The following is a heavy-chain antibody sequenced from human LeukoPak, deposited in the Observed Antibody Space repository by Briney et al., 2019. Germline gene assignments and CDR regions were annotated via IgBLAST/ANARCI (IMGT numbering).Heavy chain of an antibody. V-gene: IGHV3-7*01. D-gene: IGHD3-10*01. J-gene: IGHJ3*02. CDR3: ARDRRLLWFGEWPPDAFDI. Sequence: GGSLRLSCAASGFTFSSYWMSWVRQAPGKGLEWVANIKQDGSEKYYVDSVKGRFTISRDNAKNSLYLQMNSLRAEDTAVYYCARDRRLLWFGEWPPDAFDIWGQGTMVTVSS. CDR1: GFTFSSYW. CDR2: IKQDGSEK.